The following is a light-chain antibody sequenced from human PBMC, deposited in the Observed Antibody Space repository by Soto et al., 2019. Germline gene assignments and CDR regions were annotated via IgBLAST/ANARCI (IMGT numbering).Light chain of an antibody. CDR2: DVT. CDR1: SSDVGGYNY. Sequence: QSVLTQPASVSVSPGQSITISCAGTSSDVGGYNYVSWYQQLPGKAPQLVIYDVTHRPSGVSDRFSGSRSGNTASLTISGLQAEDEADYYCTSFTSGSTPYVLGTGTKVTVL. J-gene: IGLJ1*01. CDR3: TSFTSGSTPYV. V-gene: IGLV2-14*03.